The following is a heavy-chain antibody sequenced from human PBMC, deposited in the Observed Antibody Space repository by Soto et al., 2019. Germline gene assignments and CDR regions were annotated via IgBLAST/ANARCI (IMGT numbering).Heavy chain of an antibody. D-gene: IGHD5-12*01. Sequence: GGSLRLSCAASGFTFSGSAMHWVRQASGKGLEWVGRIRSRANSYATTYAASVKGRFTISRDDSENTASLQMNSLKIEDTAVYYCTTSGYDKFVDYWGQGTLVTVSS. CDR3: TTSGYDKFVDY. CDR2: IRSRANSYAT. V-gene: IGHV3-73*01. J-gene: IGHJ4*02. CDR1: GFTFSGSA.